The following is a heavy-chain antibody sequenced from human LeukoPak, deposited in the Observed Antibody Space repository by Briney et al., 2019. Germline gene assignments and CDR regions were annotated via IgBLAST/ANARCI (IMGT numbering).Heavy chain of an antibody. J-gene: IGHJ4*02. CDR2: IYYSGST. D-gene: IGHD5-18*01. CDR3: ARSYSSGSLLVGY. V-gene: IGHV4-59*01. CDR1: GGSISSYY. Sequence: SETLSLTCTVSGGSISSYYWSWIRQPPGKGLEWIGYIYYSGSTNYNPSLKSRVTISVDTSKNQFSLKLSSVTAADTAVCYCARSYSSGSLLVGYWGQGTLVTVSS.